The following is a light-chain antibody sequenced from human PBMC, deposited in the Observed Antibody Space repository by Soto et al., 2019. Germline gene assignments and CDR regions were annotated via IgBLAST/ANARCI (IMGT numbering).Light chain of an antibody. J-gene: IGKJ4*01. CDR2: GAS. CDR3: QQCDKWPLT. Sequence: EIVMTQSPGTLYVSPGERAALSCRASQSVSSNLAWYQQKPGQAPRLLIYGASIRATGIPARFSGSGSATEFTLSISSRQDEDFALYCCQQCDKWPLTVGGGTRVEIK. CDR1: QSVSSN. V-gene: IGKV3-15*01.